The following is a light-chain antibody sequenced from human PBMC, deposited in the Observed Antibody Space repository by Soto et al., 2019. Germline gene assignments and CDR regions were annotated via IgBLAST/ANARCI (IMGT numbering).Light chain of an antibody. V-gene: IGLV2-11*01. CDR3: SSYAGSFLH. J-gene: IGLJ2*01. CDR1: SSSIGSYNF. Sequence: QSALTQPRSMSGSPGQSVTISCTGTSSSIGSYNFVSWYQQHPDKAPKLMIYDVLKRPSGVPDRFSGSKSGNTASLTISGLQAEDEADYYCSSYAGSFLHFGGGTKLTVL. CDR2: DVL.